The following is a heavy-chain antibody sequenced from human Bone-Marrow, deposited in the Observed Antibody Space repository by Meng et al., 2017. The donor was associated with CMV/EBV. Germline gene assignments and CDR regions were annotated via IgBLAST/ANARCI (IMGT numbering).Heavy chain of an antibody. CDR2: ISAYTGNT. J-gene: IGHJ4*02. Sequence: ASVKVSCKASGYTFTTYGIGWVRRSPGQGLEWMGWISAYTGNTNYPQKFHGRVTMTTDTSTNTAYMELSSLRSEDTAVYYCAAHHVTGDSSGYQDYWGQGTLVTVSS. CDR1: GYTFTTYG. CDR3: AAHHVTGDSSGYQDY. D-gene: IGHD3-22*01. V-gene: IGHV1-18*01.